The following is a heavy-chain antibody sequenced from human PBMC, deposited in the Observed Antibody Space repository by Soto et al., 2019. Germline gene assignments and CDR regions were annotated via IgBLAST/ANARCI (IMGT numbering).Heavy chain of an antibody. V-gene: IGHV4-59*01. CDR1: GGSISSYY. CDR2: IYYSGST. J-gene: IGHJ5*02. Sequence: PSETLSLTCTVSGGSISSYYWSWIRQPPGKGLEWIGYIYYSGSTNYNPSLKSRVTISVDTSKNQFSLKLSSVTAADTAVYYCARLPADGAAAVNWFDPWGQGTLVTVSS. CDR3: ARLPADGAAAVNWFDP. D-gene: IGHD6-13*01.